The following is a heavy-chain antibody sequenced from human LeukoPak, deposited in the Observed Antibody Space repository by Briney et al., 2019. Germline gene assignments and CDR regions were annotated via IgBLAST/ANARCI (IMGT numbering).Heavy chain of an antibody. CDR2: IYTSGST. J-gene: IGHJ5*02. D-gene: IGHD5-18*01. V-gene: IGHV4-4*09. CDR1: GGSISSYY. CDR3: AREGYSYATRWFDP. Sequence: SETLSLTCTVSGGSISSYYWSWIRQPPGKGLEWIGYIYTSGSTNYNPSLKRRVTISVDTSKNQFSLKLSSVTAADTAVYYCAREGYSYATRWFDPWGQGTLVTVSS.